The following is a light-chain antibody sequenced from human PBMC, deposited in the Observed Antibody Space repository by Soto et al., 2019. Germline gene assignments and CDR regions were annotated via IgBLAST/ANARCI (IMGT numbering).Light chain of an antibody. CDR2: DVS. CDR1: SSDVGGYNY. V-gene: IGLV2-14*01. J-gene: IGLJ1*01. CDR3: SSYTGSSTYV. Sequence: SVLNQLASVCGSPGQSITISNTENSSDVGGYNYVSWYQQHPGKAPKLMIYDVSNRPSGVSNRFSGSKSGNTASLTISVLQAEDESDYYCSSYTGSSTYVFGTGTKVTVL.